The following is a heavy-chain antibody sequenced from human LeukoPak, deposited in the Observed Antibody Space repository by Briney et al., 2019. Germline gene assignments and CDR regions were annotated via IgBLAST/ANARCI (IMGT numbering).Heavy chain of an antibody. J-gene: IGHJ3*02. CDR1: GYTFTGYY. CDR3: ARPKWLRSSSYAFDI. V-gene: IGHV1-2*02. Sequence: ASVTVSCTASGYTFTGYYMHWVRQAPGQGLEWMGWINPNSGDTNYAQKFQGRVTMTRDTSISTAYMELSRLRSDDTAVYYCARPKWLRSSSYAFDIWGQGTMVTVSS. CDR2: INPNSGDT. D-gene: IGHD5-12*01.